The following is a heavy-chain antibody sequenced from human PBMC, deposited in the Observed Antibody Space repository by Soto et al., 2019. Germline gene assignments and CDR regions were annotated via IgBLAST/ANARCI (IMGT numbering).Heavy chain of an antibody. V-gene: IGHV3-30-3*01. J-gene: IGHJ6*02. CDR1: GFTFSSYA. CDR3: ARDRFSGWYASYYYGVDV. CDR2: ISYDGSNK. D-gene: IGHD6-19*01. Sequence: QVQLVESGGGVVQPGRSLRLSCAASGFTFSSYAMHWVRQAPGKGLEWVAVISYDGSNKYYADSVKGRFTISRDNSKNTLYLQMNSLRAEDTAVYYCARDRFSGWYASYYYGVDVWGQGTTVTVSS.